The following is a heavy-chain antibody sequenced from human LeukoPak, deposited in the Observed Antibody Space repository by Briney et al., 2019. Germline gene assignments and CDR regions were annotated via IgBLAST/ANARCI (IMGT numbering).Heavy chain of an antibody. D-gene: IGHD3-10*01. Sequence: SETLSLTCAVSGGSISSGGYSWSWIRQPPGKGLEWIGYIYHSGSTYYNPSLKSRVTISVDRSKNQFSLKLSSVTAADTAVYYCARSYGSGGRRKNYYYYYYGMDVWGQGTTVTVSS. CDR2: IYHSGST. CDR3: ARSYGSGGRRKNYYYYYYGMDV. CDR1: GGSISSGGYS. J-gene: IGHJ6*02. V-gene: IGHV4-30-2*01.